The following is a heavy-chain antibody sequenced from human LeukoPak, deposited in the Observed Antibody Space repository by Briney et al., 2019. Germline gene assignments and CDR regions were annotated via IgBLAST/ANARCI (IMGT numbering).Heavy chain of an antibody. V-gene: IGHV1-2*02. CDR3: AREVDTVTTKDY. J-gene: IGHJ4*02. CDR2: INPNSGGT. CDR1: GYTFTGYY. Sequence: ASVKVSCKASGYTFTGYYMHWVRQAPGQGLEWMGWINPNSGGTNYAQKFQGRVTVTRDTSISTAYMELSRLRSDDTAVYYCAREVDTVTTKDYWGQGTLVTVSS. D-gene: IGHD4-17*01.